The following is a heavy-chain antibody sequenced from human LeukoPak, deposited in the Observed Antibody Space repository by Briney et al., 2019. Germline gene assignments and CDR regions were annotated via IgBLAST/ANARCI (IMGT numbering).Heavy chain of an antibody. D-gene: IGHD2-2*01. V-gene: IGHV3-30-3*01. Sequence: GGSLRLSCAASGFTFSSYAMHWVRQAPGKGLEWVAVISYDGSNKYYADSVKGRFTISRDNSKNTLYLQMNSLRAEDTAVYYCARNTIGYCSSTSCLTNAFDIWGQGTMVTVSS. CDR2: ISYDGSNK. CDR3: ARNTIGYCSSTSCLTNAFDI. J-gene: IGHJ3*02. CDR1: GFTFSSYA.